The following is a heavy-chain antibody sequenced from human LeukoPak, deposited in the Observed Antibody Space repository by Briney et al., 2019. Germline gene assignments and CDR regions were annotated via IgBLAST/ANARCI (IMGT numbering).Heavy chain of an antibody. V-gene: IGHV1-18*04. D-gene: IGHD1-1*01. J-gene: IGHJ3*02. Sequence: ASVKVSCKASGYTFTSYGISWVRQAPGQGFEWMGWISAYNGKTNYAQKLQGRVTMTTDTSTSTAYMDLRSLRSDDTAVYYCARGYNWNDAVDASDIWGQGTMVTVSS. CDR1: GYTFTSYG. CDR3: ARGYNWNDAVDASDI. CDR2: ISAYNGKT.